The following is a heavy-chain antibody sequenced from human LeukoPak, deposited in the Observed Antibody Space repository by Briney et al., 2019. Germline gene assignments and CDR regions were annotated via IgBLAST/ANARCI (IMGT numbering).Heavy chain of an antibody. D-gene: IGHD6-13*01. V-gene: IGHV3-30*04. CDR3: ARVLIAAEAYDAFDL. CDR1: GFNFRSYV. Sequence: HTGGSLRLSCEASGFNFRSYVMHWVRQAPGKGLEWVAVISHDGNKKEYAGSVKGRFTISRDNSGKTLHLHMNSLRSEDTAVFYCARVLIAAEAYDAFDLWGQGTMVTVSS. CDR2: ISHDGNKK. J-gene: IGHJ3*01.